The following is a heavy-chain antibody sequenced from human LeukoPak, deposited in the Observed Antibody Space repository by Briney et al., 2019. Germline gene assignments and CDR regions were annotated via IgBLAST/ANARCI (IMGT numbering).Heavy chain of an antibody. D-gene: IGHD3-10*01. V-gene: IGHV3-30*02. CDR1: GFTFSSYG. CDR3: AKDPMVRGIFWNWFDP. J-gene: IGHJ5*02. Sequence: PGGSLRLSCAASGFTFSSYGMHWVRQAPGKGLEWVAFIRYDGSNKYYADSVKGRFTISRDNSKNTLYLQMNSLRAEDTAVYYCAKDPMVRGIFWNWFDPWGQGTLVTVSS. CDR2: IRYDGSNK.